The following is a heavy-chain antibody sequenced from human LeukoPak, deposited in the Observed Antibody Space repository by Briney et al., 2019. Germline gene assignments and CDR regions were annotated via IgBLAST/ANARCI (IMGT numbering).Heavy chain of an antibody. CDR3: AKGPTTVTTAFDY. CDR2: ISASGGST. V-gene: IGHV3-23*01. CDR1: GFTFSNHA. J-gene: IGHJ4*02. Sequence: GGSLRLSCAASGFTFSNHAMSWVRQAQGKGLEWVSSISASGGSTYYADAVKGRFTISRDNSKNTLYLQMNSLRAEDTAVYYCAKGPTTVTTAFDYWGQGTLVSVSP. D-gene: IGHD4-17*01.